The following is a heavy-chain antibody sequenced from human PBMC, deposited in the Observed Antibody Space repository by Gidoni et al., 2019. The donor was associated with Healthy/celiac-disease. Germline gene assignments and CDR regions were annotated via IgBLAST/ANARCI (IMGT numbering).Heavy chain of an antibody. CDR1: GFTFSSYS. V-gene: IGHV3-21*01. J-gene: IGHJ4*02. CDR3: ARDMWELQPLDD. CDR2: ISSSSSDI. D-gene: IGHD1-26*01. Sequence: EVPLVESGGGLVTPGGYLRLSCAASGFTFSSYSMSWVRQAPGKGLEWVSAISSSSSDIYDADSGKGRFTISRDNAKNSLYLQMNSLIAEDTAVYYCARDMWELQPLDDWGQGTLVTVSS.